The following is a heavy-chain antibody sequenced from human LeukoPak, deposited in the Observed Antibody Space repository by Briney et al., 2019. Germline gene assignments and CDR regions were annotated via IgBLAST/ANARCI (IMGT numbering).Heavy chain of an antibody. D-gene: IGHD3-10*01. V-gene: IGHV4-39*01. CDR1: GGSISSSSYY. CDR3: ARACSVVRGVIRGP. CDR2: IYYSGST. Sequence: PSETLSLTCTVSGGSISSSSYYWGWIRQPPGKGLEWIGSIYYSGSTYYNPSLKSRVTISVDTSKNQFSLKLSSVTAADTAVYYCARACSVVRGVIRGPWGQGTLVTVSS. J-gene: IGHJ5*02.